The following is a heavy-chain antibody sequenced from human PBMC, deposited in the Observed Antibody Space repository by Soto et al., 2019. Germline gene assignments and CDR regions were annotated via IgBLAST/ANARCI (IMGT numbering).Heavy chain of an antibody. CDR2: ISPYTGNT. CDR1: GYIFVNYG. Sequence: QVQLVQSGDEVKKPGASVKVSCKASGYIFVNYGIAWVRQAPRQGLEWMGWISPYTGNTHSASKVQGRLTMTTETSTSTAYMGLGSLTSDDTAVYYCVMVDNYVTPTPQDVWGQGTTVTVSS. J-gene: IGHJ6*02. CDR3: VMVDNYVTPTPQDV. D-gene: IGHD3-16*01. V-gene: IGHV1-18*01.